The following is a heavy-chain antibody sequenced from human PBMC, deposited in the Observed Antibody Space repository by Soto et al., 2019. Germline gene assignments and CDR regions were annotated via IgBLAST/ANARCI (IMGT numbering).Heavy chain of an antibody. V-gene: IGHV3-7*05. CDR3: ARDSPLWFGEDGMDV. CDR1: GFTFSSYW. D-gene: IGHD3-10*01. J-gene: IGHJ6*02. Sequence: GGSLRLSCAASGFTFSSYWMSWVRQAPGKGLEWVANIKQDGSEKYYVDSVKGRFTISRDNAKNSLYLQMNSLRAEDTAVYYCARDSPLWFGEDGMDVWGQGTTVTVSS. CDR2: IKQDGSEK.